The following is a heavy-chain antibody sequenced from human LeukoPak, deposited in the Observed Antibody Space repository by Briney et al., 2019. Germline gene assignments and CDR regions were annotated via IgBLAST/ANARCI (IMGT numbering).Heavy chain of an antibody. CDR2: IKQDGSEK. D-gene: IGHD6-19*01. Sequence: GSLRLSCAASGFTFSSYWMSWVRQAPGKGLEWVANIKQDGSEKYYVDSVKGRFTISRDNAKNSLYLQMNSLRAEDTAVYYCARFEPEDSSGWYVSDYGTVGDYWGQGTLVTVSS. J-gene: IGHJ4*02. CDR3: ARFEPEDSSGWYVSDYGTVGDY. CDR1: GFTFSSYW. V-gene: IGHV3-7*01.